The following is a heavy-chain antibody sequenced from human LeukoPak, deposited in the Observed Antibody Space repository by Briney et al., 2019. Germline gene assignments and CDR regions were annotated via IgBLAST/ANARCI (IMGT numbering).Heavy chain of an antibody. CDR1: GGSISNYY. D-gene: IGHD6-19*01. Sequence: SETLSLTCTVSGGSISNYYWNWIRQPPGKGLEWIGYMYYSGSTNYNPSLKSRVTISVDTSKNQFSLKLSSVTAADTAVYYCASISSGWVYHFDYWGQGTLVTVSS. V-gene: IGHV4-59*01. CDR2: MYYSGST. CDR3: ASISSGWVYHFDY. J-gene: IGHJ4*02.